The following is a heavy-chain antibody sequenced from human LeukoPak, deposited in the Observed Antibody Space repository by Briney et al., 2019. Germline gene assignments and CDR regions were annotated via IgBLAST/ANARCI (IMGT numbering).Heavy chain of an antibody. CDR3: ARRPAYYSDY. CDR2: MYYSGNT. V-gene: IGHV4-39*01. J-gene: IGHJ4*02. Sequence: PSETLSLTCTVSGGSISTYYLGWIRQPPGKGLEWIGSMYYSGNTYYNPSLKSRVTMSVDTSKNQFSLKLSSVTAADTAVYYCARRPAYYSDYWAREPWSPSPQ. CDR1: GGSISTYY.